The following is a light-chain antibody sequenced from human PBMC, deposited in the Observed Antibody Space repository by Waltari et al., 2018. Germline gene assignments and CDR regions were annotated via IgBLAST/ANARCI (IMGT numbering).Light chain of an antibody. J-gene: IGLJ2*01. CDR2: EVS. CDR1: RPHVGGSNS. V-gene: IGLV2-14*01. CDR3: SSYSRTATLV. Sequence: QSALTQPASVSGSPGQSITIPCTGTRPHVGGSNSVSWYQQHPGQAPKLIIYEVSNRPSGLSNRFSGSKSGNTASLTISGLQAEDEADYYCSSYSRTATLVFGGGTQLTVL.